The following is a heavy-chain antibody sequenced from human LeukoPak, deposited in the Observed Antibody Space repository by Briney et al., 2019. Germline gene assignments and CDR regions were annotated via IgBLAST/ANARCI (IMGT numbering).Heavy chain of an antibody. J-gene: IGHJ4*02. V-gene: IGHV3-9*01. CDR3: VKDLSSGTQTFDC. CDR2: INWNSGSR. Sequence: PGESLRLSCAASGFTLDDYAMHWVRQAPGKGLEWVSGINWNSGSRGYADSVKGRFTISRDNAKNSLYLQMNSLRTEDTALYYCVKDLSSGTQTFDCWGQGTLVTVSS. D-gene: IGHD3-22*01. CDR1: GFTLDDYA.